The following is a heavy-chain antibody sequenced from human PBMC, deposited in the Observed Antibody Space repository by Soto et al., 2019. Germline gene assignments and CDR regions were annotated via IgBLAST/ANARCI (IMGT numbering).Heavy chain of an antibody. CDR1: GGSISSSSFH. Sequence: QLQLQESGPGLVKPSETLSLTCTVSGGSISSSSFHWGWIRQAPGKGLGWIWSIYYSGSTYCRPSLKSRVTISVGTFKNQCSMKLSSVTAADTAVYYGARRERAAGTDWWFDPWGQGTLVTVSS. J-gene: IGHJ5*02. V-gene: IGHV4-39*01. D-gene: IGHD6-13*01. CDR2: IYYSGST. CDR3: ARRERAAGTDWWFDP.